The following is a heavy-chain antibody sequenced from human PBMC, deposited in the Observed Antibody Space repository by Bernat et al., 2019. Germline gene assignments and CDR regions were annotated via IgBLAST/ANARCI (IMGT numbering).Heavy chain of an antibody. D-gene: IGHD3-16*01. J-gene: IGHJ6*03. V-gene: IGHV3-23*01. CDR2: VSNSGGRT. Sequence: EVQLLESGGGLVQPGGSLRLSCAASGFTFSTYAMTWVRQAPGKGLEWLSGVSNSGGRTYYADSVKGRFTISRDNSKNTLYLQMISLRAEDSAVYYWAKGLGGNGIFYYYMDVWGEGTTVTVSS. CDR1: GFTFSTYA. CDR3: AKGLGGNGIFYYYMDV.